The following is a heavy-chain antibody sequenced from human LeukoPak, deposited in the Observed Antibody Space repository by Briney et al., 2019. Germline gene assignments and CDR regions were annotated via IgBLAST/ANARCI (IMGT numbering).Heavy chain of an antibody. D-gene: IGHD2-2*01. CDR3: ARDGTSTDDY. Sequence: ASVKVSCKASGYTFSNFGISWVRQAPGQELEWMGWISGNNDNPNYGQNFQGRFTVTSDSSTSTAYMELRNLRSDDTAVCYCARDGTSTDDYWGQGTLVTISS. CDR2: ISGNNDNP. V-gene: IGHV1-18*01. J-gene: IGHJ4*02. CDR1: GYTFSNFG.